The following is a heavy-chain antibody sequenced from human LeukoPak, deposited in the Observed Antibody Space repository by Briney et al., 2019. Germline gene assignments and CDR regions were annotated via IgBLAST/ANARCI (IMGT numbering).Heavy chain of an antibody. CDR2: ISSGSLYM. CDR3: ARHLRYDYGEYEDNFDS. J-gene: IGHJ4*02. D-gene: IGHD4-17*01. CDR1: GFTFSDYR. V-gene: IGHV3-21*01. Sequence: GGSLRLSCAASGFTFSDYRMNWVRQAPGKGLEWVSSISSGSLYMYYADSVKGRFTISRDNAKNSLYLQMNSLRGGDTAVYYCARHLRYDYGEYEDNFDSWGQGTLATVSS.